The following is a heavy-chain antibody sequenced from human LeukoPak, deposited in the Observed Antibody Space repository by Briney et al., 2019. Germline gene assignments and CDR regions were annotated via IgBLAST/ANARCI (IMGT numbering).Heavy chain of an antibody. J-gene: IGHJ4*02. V-gene: IGHV3-21*01. CDR1: GFTFSSYS. Sequence: GGSLRLSCAASGFTFSSYSMNWVRQAPGKGLEWVSSISSSSSYIYYADSVKGRFTISRDNAKNSLYLQMNSLRAEDTAVYYCARDPIAVAGSLAFDYWGQGTLVTVSS. CDR3: ARDPIAVAGSLAFDY. CDR2: ISSSSSYI. D-gene: IGHD6-19*01.